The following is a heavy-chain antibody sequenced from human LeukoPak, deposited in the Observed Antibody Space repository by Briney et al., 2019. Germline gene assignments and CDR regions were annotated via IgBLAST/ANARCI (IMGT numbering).Heavy chain of an antibody. Sequence: ASVKVSCKASGGTFISYAINWVRQAPGQGREWMGRSVPIFGTTNYAQKFQGRVTITTDESTSTAYMELSSLRSEDTAVYYCARDRGERGSSWSLPAHGFDIWGQGTMVTVSS. CDR2: SVPIFGTT. V-gene: IGHV1-69*05. D-gene: IGHD6-13*01. J-gene: IGHJ3*02. CDR1: GGTFISYA. CDR3: ARDRGERGSSWSLPAHGFDI.